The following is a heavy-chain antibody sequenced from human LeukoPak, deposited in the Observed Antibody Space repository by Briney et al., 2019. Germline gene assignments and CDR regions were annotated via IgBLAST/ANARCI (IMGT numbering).Heavy chain of an antibody. Sequence: PGGSLRLSCAASGFTFNTYAMHWVRQAPGKGLEWVAVISSDGSNKYHTDSVKGRFTISRDNSRNTLYLQMNSLRAEDTAVYYCARDQGYCTSTSCHDCHSYFDVWGRGTLVTVSS. J-gene: IGHJ2*01. CDR2: ISSDGSNK. D-gene: IGHD2-2*01. CDR3: ARDQGYCTSTSCHDCHSYFDV. V-gene: IGHV3-30-3*01. CDR1: GFTFNTYA.